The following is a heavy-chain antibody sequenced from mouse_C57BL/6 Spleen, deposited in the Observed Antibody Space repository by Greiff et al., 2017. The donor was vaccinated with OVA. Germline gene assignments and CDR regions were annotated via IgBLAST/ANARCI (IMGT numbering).Heavy chain of an antibody. D-gene: IGHD1-1*01. V-gene: IGHV2-2*01. CDR1: GFSLTSYG. CDR2: IWSGGST. CDR3: ARSSITTVVATEWYFDV. Sequence: VQVVESGPGLVQPSQSLSITCTVSGFSLTSYGVHWVRQSPGKGLEWLGVIWSGGSTDYNAAFISRLSISKDNSKSQVFFKMNSLQADDTAIYYCARSSITTVVATEWYFDVWGTGTTVTVSS. J-gene: IGHJ1*03.